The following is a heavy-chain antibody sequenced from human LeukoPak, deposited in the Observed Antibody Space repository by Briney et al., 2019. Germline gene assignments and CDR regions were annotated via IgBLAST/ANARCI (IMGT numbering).Heavy chain of an antibody. CDR3: ARDLPPGAAGVTGLFDY. Sequence: SQTLSLTCAISGDSVSSNSAAWNWIRQSPSRGLEWLGRTYRTSRWYNDYAVSVKSRITINPDTSKNQFSLQLSSVTPEDTAVYYCARDLPPGAAGVTGLFDYWGQGTLVTVSA. CDR2: TYRTSRWYN. CDR1: GDSVSSNSAA. V-gene: IGHV6-1*01. D-gene: IGHD6-13*01. J-gene: IGHJ4*02.